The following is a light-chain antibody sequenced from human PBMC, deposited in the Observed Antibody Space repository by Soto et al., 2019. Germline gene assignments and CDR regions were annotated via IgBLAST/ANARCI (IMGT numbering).Light chain of an antibody. CDR1: QTIRNS. CDR2: AAS. CDR3: QQSYNSPPT. J-gene: IGKJ1*01. V-gene: IGKV1-39*01. Sequence: DIGMTQSPSSLSASVGDRVTITCRASQTIRNSLNWYQQKPGKAPRLLIYAASSLQSGVPSRFSGSGSGTDYTLTISCLQPEDFATFYCQQSYNSPPTFGQRTKVDIK.